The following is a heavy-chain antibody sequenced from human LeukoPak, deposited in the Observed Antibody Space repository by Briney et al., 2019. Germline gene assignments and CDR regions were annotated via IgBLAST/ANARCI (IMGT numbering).Heavy chain of an antibody. D-gene: IGHD2-2*02. J-gene: IGHJ5*02. CDR1: GYTFTSYG. Sequence: GASVKVSCKASGYTFTSYGISWVRQAPGQGLEWMGLISAYNGNTNYAQKLQVRVTMTTDTSTSTAYMDLRSLRSDDTAVYYWARSIVVVPAAIDWFDPWGQGTLVTVSS. CDR3: ARSIVVVPAAIDWFDP. V-gene: IGHV1-18*01. CDR2: ISAYNGNT.